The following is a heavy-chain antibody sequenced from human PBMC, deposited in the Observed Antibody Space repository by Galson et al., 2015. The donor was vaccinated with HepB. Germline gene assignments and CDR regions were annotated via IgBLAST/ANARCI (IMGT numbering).Heavy chain of an antibody. D-gene: IGHD2-2*01. J-gene: IGHJ6*03. CDR3: ALGVVPAASPIRRPGRYYYYYMDV. Sequence: SVKVSCKASGGTFSSYAISWVRQAPGQGLEWMGGIIPIFGTANYAQKFQGRVTITADESTSTAYMELSSLRSEDTAVYYCALGVVPAASPIRRPGRYYYYYMDVWGKGTTVTVSS. CDR1: GGTFSSYA. CDR2: IIPIFGTA. V-gene: IGHV1-69*13.